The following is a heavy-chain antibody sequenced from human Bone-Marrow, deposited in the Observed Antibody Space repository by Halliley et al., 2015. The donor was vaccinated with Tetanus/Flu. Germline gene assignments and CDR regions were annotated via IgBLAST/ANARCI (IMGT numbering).Heavy chain of an antibody. Sequence: GLVKPSETLRLTCSVSGGFVASRYWWSWVRQRPGKEPEWIGEVYQTGSATYNPSLKSRATVSLDTLNNHISLTMTSVTAADTAVYYCARDLLSSGRSLDKWGRGILVTVSS. J-gene: IGHJ4*02. CDR1: GGFVASRYW. D-gene: IGHD5-12*01. CDR2: VYQTGSA. CDR3: ARDLLSSGRSLDK. V-gene: IGHV4-4*02.